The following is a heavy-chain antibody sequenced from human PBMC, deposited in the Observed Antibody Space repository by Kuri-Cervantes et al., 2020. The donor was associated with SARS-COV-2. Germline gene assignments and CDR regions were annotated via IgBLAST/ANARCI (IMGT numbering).Heavy chain of an antibody. J-gene: IGHJ6*03. CDR3: ARGAANYYYMDV. CDR2: ISYDGRNT. V-gene: IGHV3-30*04. D-gene: IGHD3-16*01. Sequence: GESLKISCEASGFIFSDYAIDWVRQAPGKGLEWVAIISYDGRNTKFADSVKGRFTITRDNSKNTVSLRMNSLRAEDTAMYYCARGAANYYYMDVWGKGTTVTVSS. CDR1: GFIFSDYA.